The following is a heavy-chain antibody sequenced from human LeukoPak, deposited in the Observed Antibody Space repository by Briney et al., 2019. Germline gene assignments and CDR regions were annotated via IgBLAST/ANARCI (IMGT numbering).Heavy chain of an antibody. D-gene: IGHD3-22*01. J-gene: IGHJ5*02. Sequence: RPGGSLRLSCAASGFTFSNYAMNWVRQAPGKGLEWVSTISGSGGSTYCADSVKGRFTVSRDNSKNTLYLQMNSLRAEDTAVYYCAKLYDSSGSWFDPWGQGTLVTVSS. V-gene: IGHV3-23*01. CDR1: GFTFSNYA. CDR2: ISGSGGST. CDR3: AKLYDSSGSWFDP.